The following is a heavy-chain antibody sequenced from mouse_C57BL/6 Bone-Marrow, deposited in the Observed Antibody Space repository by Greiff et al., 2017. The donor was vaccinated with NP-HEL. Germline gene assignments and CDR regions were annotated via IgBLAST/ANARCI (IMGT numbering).Heavy chain of an antibody. CDR3: ARDYYGSSFHYFDY. Sequence: EVQLHQSGPVLVKPGASVKMSCKASGYTFTDYYMNWVKQSHGKSLEWIGVINPYNGGTSYNQKFKGKATLTVDKSSSTAYMELNSLTSEDSAVYYCARDYYGSSFHYFDYWGQGTTLTVSS. D-gene: IGHD1-1*01. CDR1: GYTFTDYY. J-gene: IGHJ2*01. CDR2: INPYNGGT. V-gene: IGHV1-19*01.